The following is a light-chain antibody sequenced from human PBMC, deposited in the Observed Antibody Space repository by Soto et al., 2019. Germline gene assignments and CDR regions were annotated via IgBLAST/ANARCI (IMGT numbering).Light chain of an antibody. Sequence: QSVLTQPPSVSGAPGQRVTISCTGSSSNIGANYGVHWYQHLPGTAPKLLISGTSYRPSGVTDRFSGSKSGTSASLAITGLQTEDEADYYCQSYDSSLSCVVFGGGTKLTVL. CDR1: SSNIGANYG. CDR2: GTS. CDR3: QSYDSSLSCVV. J-gene: IGLJ2*01. V-gene: IGLV1-40*01.